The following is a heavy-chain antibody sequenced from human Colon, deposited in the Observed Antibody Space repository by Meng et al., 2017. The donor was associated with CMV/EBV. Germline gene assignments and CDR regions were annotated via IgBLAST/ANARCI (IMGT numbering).Heavy chain of an antibody. Sequence: ASVKVSCKTSGYNFIDFGIGWVRQAPGQGLEWLGWIGPYSGATIYTRSVQGRISLTIDIPTSTAYMDLTSLISDDTALYFCARTLKGRNFWFDSWGQGTLVTVSS. CDR2: IGPYSGAT. J-gene: IGHJ5*01. CDR1: GYNFIDFG. V-gene: IGHV1-18*01. CDR3: ARTLKGRNFWFDS.